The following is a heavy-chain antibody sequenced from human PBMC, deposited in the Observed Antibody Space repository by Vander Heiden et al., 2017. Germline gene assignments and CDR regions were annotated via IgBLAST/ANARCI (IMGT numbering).Heavy chain of an antibody. Sequence: EVQLVESGGGLVKPGGSLRLSCAASGFTFSSYSMNWVRQAPGKGLEWVSSISSSSSYIYYADSVKGRFTISRDNAKNSLYLQMNSLRAEDTAVYYCARDGHSYGPFVGRDFDYWGQGTLVTVSS. D-gene: IGHD5-18*01. CDR1: GFTFSSYS. CDR3: ARDGHSYGPFVGRDFDY. V-gene: IGHV3-21*01. CDR2: ISSSSSYI. J-gene: IGHJ4*02.